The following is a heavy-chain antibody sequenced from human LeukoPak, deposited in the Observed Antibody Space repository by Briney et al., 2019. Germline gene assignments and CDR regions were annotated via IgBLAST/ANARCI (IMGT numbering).Heavy chain of an antibody. J-gene: IGHJ4*02. D-gene: IGHD3-9*01. CDR2: ISSSSSTI. CDR3: ASGREYYDILTGYFDY. CDR1: GFTFSSYS. Sequence: GGSLRLSCAASGFTFSSYSMNWVRQAPWKGLEWVSYISSSSSTIYYADSVKGRFTISRDNAKNSLYLQMNSLRAEDTAVYYCASGREYYDILTGYFDYWGQGTLVTVSS. V-gene: IGHV3-48*01.